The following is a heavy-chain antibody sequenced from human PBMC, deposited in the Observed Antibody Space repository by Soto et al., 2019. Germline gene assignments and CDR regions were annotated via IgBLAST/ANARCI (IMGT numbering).Heavy chain of an antibody. CDR3: VGGYNGRLDY. J-gene: IGHJ4*02. D-gene: IGHD5-12*01. V-gene: IGHV1-8*01. CDR2: MNPNSANT. Sequence: ASVKVSCKASGYTFTSYDINWVRQATGQELEWMGWMNPNSANTGYAQKFQGRVTMTRNTSISTAYMELSSLRSNDTAVYYCVGGYNGRLDYWGQGTLVTVSS. CDR1: GYTFTSYD.